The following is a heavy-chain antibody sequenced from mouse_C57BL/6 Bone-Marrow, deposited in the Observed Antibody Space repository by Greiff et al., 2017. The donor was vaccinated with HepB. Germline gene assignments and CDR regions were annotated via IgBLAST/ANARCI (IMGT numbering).Heavy chain of an antibody. D-gene: IGHD1-1*01. CDR1: GYTFTNYW. CDR2: IYPGGGYT. J-gene: IGHJ1*03. CDR3: AYYGSSPYWYFDV. Sequence: QVQLKESGAELVRPGTSVKMSCKASGYTFTNYWIGWAKQRPGHGLEWIGDIYPGGGYTNYNEKFKGKATLTADKSSSTAYMQFSSLTSEDSAIYYCAYYGSSPYWYFDVWGTGTTVTVSS. V-gene: IGHV1-63*01.